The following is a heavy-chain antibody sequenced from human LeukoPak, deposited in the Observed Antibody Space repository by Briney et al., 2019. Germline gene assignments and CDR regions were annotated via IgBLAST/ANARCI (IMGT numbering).Heavy chain of an antibody. CDR1: GYTFTSYA. CDR2: INTNTGNP. Sequence: ASVKVSCKASGYTFTSYAMNGVRQAPGQGLEWMGWINTNTGNPTYAQGFTGRFVFCLDTSVSSAYLQISSLKAEDTAVYYCAREALDSSGWYRTYYFDYWGQGTLVTVSS. J-gene: IGHJ4*02. D-gene: IGHD6-19*01. V-gene: IGHV7-4-1*02. CDR3: AREALDSSGWYRTYYFDY.